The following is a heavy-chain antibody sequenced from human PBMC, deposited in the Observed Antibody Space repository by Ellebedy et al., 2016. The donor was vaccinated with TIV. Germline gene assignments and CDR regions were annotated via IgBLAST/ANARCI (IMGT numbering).Heavy chain of an antibody. Sequence: ASVKVSCKASGYTFANYDINWVRQSPGQGLEWVGYMDPKSGDTGYGPKFQGRVTLTSNTSMKAAYLELSSLSSNDTAVYYCARAGGFWGQGTLVIVSS. J-gene: IGHJ4*02. D-gene: IGHD3-16*01. CDR1: GYTFANYD. CDR3: ARAGGF. CDR2: MDPKSGDT. V-gene: IGHV1-8*03.